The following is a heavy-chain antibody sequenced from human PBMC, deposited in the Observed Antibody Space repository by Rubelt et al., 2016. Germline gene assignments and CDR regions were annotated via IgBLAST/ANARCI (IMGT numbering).Heavy chain of an antibody. CDR3: AREITPADLD. CDR1: GFTFSSYG. J-gene: IGHJ4*02. Sequence: QVQLVESGGGVVQPGRSLRLSCAASGFTFSSYGMHWVRQAPGKGLEWVAGISYDGSNKYYADSVKGRFTISRDNSKNTLYRQMNSLRAEDTAVYYCAREITPADLDWGQGTLVTVSS. D-gene: IGHD2-2*01. V-gene: IGHV3-30*03. CDR2: ISYDGSNK.